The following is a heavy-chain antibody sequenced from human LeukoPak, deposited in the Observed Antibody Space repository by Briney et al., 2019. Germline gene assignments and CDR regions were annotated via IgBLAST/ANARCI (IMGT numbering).Heavy chain of an antibody. CDR2: INHSGST. D-gene: IGHD6-13*01. J-gene: IGHJ3*02. CDR3: ARQQLVPERAFDI. Sequence: SETLSLTCAVYGGSFSGHYWSWIRQPPGKGLEWIGEINHSGSTNYNPSLKSRVTISVDTSKNQFSLKLSSVTAADTAVYYCARQQLVPERAFDIWGQGTMVTVSS. V-gene: IGHV4-34*01. CDR1: GGSFSGHY.